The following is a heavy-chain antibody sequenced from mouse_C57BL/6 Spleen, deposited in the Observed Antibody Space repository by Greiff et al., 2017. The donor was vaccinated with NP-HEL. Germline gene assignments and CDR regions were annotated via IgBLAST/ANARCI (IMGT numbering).Heavy chain of an antibody. D-gene: IGHD3-3*01. V-gene: IGHV1-54*01. CDR1: GYAFTNYL. J-gene: IGHJ2*01. Sequence: VQLQQSGAELVRPGTSVKVSCKASGYAFTNYLIEWVKQRPGQGLEWIGVINPGSGGTNYNEKFKGKATLTADKSSSTAYMQLSSLTSEDSAVYFCARSRGQSLDYWGQGTTLTVSS. CDR3: ARSRGQSLDY. CDR2: INPGSGGT.